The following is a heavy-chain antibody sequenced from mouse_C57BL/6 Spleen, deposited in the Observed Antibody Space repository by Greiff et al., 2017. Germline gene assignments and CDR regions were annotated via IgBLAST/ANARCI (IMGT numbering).Heavy chain of an antibody. D-gene: IGHD2-4*01. Sequence: VQLQQSGPGLVAPSQSLSITCTVSGFSLTSYAISWVRQPPGKGLEWLGVIWTGGGTNYNSALKSRLSISKDNSKSQVFLKMNSLQTDDTARYYCAISTMITTNAMDYWGQGTSVTVSS. CDR3: AISTMITTNAMDY. CDR1: GFSLTSYA. J-gene: IGHJ4*01. CDR2: IWTGGGT. V-gene: IGHV2-9-1*01.